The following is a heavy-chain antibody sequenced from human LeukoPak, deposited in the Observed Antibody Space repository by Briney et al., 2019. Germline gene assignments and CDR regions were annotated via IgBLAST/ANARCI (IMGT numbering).Heavy chain of an antibody. CDR1: GFTFSSYS. D-gene: IGHD3-22*01. V-gene: IGHV3-21*01. CDR2: ISSSSYI. J-gene: IGHJ6*03. Sequence: GGSLRLSCAASGFTFSSYSMNWVRQAPGKGLEWVSSISSSSYIYYADSVKGRFTISRDNAKNSLYLQMNSLRAEDTAVYYCARGVYDSSGYYYEGSFYYYYMDVWGKGTTVTISS. CDR3: ARGVYDSSGYYYEGSFYYYYMDV.